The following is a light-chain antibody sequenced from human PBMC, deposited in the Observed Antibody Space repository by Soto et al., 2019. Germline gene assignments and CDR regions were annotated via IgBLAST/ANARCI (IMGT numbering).Light chain of an antibody. CDR1: GSISSSY. CDR2: GAS. J-gene: IGKJ4*01. Sequence: ETVLTQSPGTLSLSPGERATLSCRASGSISSSYLAWYQQKPGQAPRLLIYGASSGATGIPDRFSGSGSGTDFTLTISRLEPEDFAVYYCQQYGSSLPVTFGGGTKV. CDR3: QQYGSSLPVT. V-gene: IGKV3-20*01.